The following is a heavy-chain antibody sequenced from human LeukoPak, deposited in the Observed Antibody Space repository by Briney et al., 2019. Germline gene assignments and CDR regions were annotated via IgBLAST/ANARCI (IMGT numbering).Heavy chain of an antibody. V-gene: IGHV3-30-3*01. CDR2: ISSDGSNK. CDR1: GFTFSSYV. CDR3: ATTVLGRADWLDP. D-gene: IGHD7-27*01. J-gene: IGHJ5*02. Sequence: GGSLRLSCAASGFTFSSYVMDWVRQAPGKGLEWVAVISSDGSNKYYADSVKGRFTISRDNAKNTMYLQMNSLRAEDTAVYYCATTVLGRADWLDPWGLGTLVTVSS.